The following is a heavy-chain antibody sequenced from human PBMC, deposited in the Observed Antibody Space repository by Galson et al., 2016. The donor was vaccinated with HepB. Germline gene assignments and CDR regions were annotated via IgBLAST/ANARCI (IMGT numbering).Heavy chain of an antibody. D-gene: IGHD3-22*01. J-gene: IGHJ4*03. CDR3: ARELVNGYYSDGIGYYEGVVFDN. V-gene: IGHV4-4*02. CDR2: ISHSGRP. CDR1: GGSLSSSNW. Sequence: SETLSLTCAVSGGSLSSSNWWSWVRQSPGKGLEWIGGISHSGRPTYNPSLTSRVTISVYKSKNKFSLRLSSVTAADSAVYHCARELVNGYYSDGIGYYEGVVFDNCGQGTLVTVSS.